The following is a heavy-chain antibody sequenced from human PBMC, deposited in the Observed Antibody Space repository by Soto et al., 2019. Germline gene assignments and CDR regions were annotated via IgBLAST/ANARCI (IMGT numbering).Heavy chain of an antibody. V-gene: IGHV4-31*03. CDR1: GGSSSSGGYC. CDR3: ARVSSSPLNFDY. J-gene: IGHJ4*02. D-gene: IGHD6-13*01. CDR2: IYYSGST. Sequence: SETLSVTYTVSGGSSSSGGYCWIWIRQHPGKGLEWIGYIYYSGSTYYNPSLKSRVTISVDTSKNQFSLKLSSVTAADTAVYYCARVSSSPLNFDYWGQGTLVTVSS.